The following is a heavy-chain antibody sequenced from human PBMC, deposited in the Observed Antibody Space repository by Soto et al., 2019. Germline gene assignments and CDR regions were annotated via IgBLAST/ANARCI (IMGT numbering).Heavy chain of an antibody. D-gene: IGHD2-15*01. V-gene: IGHV3-30*18. CDR3: AKETYSGPLDY. Sequence: QVQLVESGGGVVQPGRSLGLSCAASGFTFSSYGMHWVRQAPGKGLEWVAVISYDGSNKYYADSVKGRITISRDNSKNTLYLQMNSLRAEDTAVYYCAKETYSGPLDYWGQGTLVTVSS. CDR1: GFTFSSYG. J-gene: IGHJ4*02. CDR2: ISYDGSNK.